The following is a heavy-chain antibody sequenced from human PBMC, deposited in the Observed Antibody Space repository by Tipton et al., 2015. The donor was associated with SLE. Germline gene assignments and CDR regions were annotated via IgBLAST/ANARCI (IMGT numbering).Heavy chain of an antibody. Sequence: GSLRLSCAASGFTFSSYEMNWVRQAPGKGLEWVSYISSSGSTIYYADSVKGRFTISRDNAKNSLYLQMNSLRAEDTAVYYCARGGIAALILFDYWGQGTLVTVSS. CDR3: ARGGIAALILFDY. D-gene: IGHD6-6*01. J-gene: IGHJ4*02. CDR2: ISSSGSTI. CDR1: GFTFSSYE. V-gene: IGHV3-48*03.